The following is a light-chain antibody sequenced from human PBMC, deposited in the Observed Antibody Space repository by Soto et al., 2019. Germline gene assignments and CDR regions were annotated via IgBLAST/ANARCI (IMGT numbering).Light chain of an antibody. J-gene: IGKJ1*01. CDR1: QSISSW. V-gene: IGKV1-5*03. Sequence: DIQMTQSPSTLSASVGDRVTITCRATQSISSWLAWYQQKPGKAPNLLIYQASSLESGVPSRFSGSGSGTEFTLTISSLQTDDFASYYCNQYNCYSLWTFGQGTKVEIK. CDR3: NQYNCYSLWT. CDR2: QAS.